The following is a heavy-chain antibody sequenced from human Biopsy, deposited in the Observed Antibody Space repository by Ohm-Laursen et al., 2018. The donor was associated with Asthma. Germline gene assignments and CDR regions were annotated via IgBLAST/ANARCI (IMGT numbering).Heavy chain of an antibody. Sequence: SLRLSCAASGFTFMAYGIHWVRQAPGKGLEWVAVMSCEESVQYFADSVKGRFTFSRDNSKNTLYLQMNSLRAEDSAVYYCARDFGCGSYFVGTTFDYWGQGALVTVSS. V-gene: IGHV3-30*03. CDR1: GFTFMAYG. D-gene: IGHD1-26*01. CDR2: MSCEESVQ. J-gene: IGHJ4*02. CDR3: ARDFGCGSYFVGTTFDY.